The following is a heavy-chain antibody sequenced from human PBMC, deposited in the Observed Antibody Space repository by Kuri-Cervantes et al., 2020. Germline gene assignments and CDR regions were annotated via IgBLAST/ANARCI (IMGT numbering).Heavy chain of an antibody. J-gene: IGHJ3*02. CDR3: ARVVGVYNGDSSGWSDAFDI. CDR1: GFTFSSYW. Sequence: GGSLRLSCAASGFTFSSYWMSWVRQAPGKGLEWVANIKLDGSGKYYVDSVKGRFTVSRDNAKDSLYLQMNSLRVEDTAVYFCARVVGVYNGDSSGWSDAFDIWGQGTMVTVSS. V-gene: IGHV3-7*01. D-gene: IGHD6-25*01. CDR2: IKLDGSGK.